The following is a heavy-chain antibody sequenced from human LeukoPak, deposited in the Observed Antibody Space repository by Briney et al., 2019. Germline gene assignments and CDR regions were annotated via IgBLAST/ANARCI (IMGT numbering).Heavy chain of an antibody. Sequence: SSETLSLTCTVSGGSISSGDYYWSWLRQPPGKGLEWIGYIYYSGSTYYNPSLKSLVTISVDTSKNQFSLKLSSVTAADTAVYYCARRFRLGSGYYYDYWGQGTLVTVSS. D-gene: IGHD3-9*01. V-gene: IGHV4-30-4*01. CDR3: ARRFRLGSGYYYDY. J-gene: IGHJ4*02. CDR1: GGSISSGDYY. CDR2: IYYSGST.